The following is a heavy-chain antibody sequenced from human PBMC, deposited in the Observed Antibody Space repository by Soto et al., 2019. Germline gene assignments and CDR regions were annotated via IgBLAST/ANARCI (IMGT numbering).Heavy chain of an antibody. Sequence: ESGGGLVQPGGSLRLSCAASGFSITNTWMHWVRQAQGKGLEWVGRVKSKADGGTADYAAPVKGRFTVSREDSKNTQYLQINSLNMEYTVVSYCNAYSDFWGGHTTRCGQGTLVTVSS. J-gene: IGHJ4*02. CDR2: VKSKADGGTA. CDR3: NAYSDFWGGHTTR. CDR1: GFSITNTW. V-gene: IGHV3-15*07. D-gene: IGHD3-3*01.